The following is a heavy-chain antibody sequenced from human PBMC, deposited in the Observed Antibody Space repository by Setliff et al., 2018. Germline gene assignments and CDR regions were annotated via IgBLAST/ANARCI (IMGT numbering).Heavy chain of an antibody. CDR1: AYILSSYG. D-gene: IGHD2-15*01. CDR2: ISPYNGVT. V-gene: IGHV1-18*01. CDR3: AISTLSICSGGTCPNVFDV. J-gene: IGHJ3*01. Sequence: ASVKVSCKASAYILSSYGISWVRQAPGEGLEWMGWISPYNGVTSYAQRFQGRVTMTTDTSTSAAYLELMSLRSDDTAVYYCAISTLSICSGGTCPNVFDVWGQGTMVTVSS.